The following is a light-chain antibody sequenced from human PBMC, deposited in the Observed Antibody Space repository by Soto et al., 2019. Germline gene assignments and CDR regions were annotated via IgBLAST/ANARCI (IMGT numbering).Light chain of an antibody. CDR2: KAS. J-gene: IGKJ1*01. V-gene: IGKV1-5*03. CDR3: QQYNNYFWT. Sequence: DIQMTQSPSTLSASVGDRVTITCRASQTISSWLAWYQQKPGKAPKLLIYKASSLESGVLSRFSGSGSGTEFTLNISSLQPDDFATYYCQQYNNYFWTFGQGTKVDIK. CDR1: QTISSW.